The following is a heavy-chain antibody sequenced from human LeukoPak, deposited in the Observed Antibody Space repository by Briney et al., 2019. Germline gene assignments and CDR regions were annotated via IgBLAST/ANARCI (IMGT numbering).Heavy chain of an antibody. CDR2: IYYSGST. V-gene: IGHV4-39*01. Sequence: SETLSLTCTVSGGSISSSSDYWGWIRQPPGKGLEWIGSIYYSGSTYYNPSLKSRVTISVDTSKNQFSLRLSSVTAADTAVYYCARGRLAGYWYFDLWGRGALVTVSS. J-gene: IGHJ2*01. CDR3: ARGRLAGYWYFDL. CDR1: GGSISSSSDY. D-gene: IGHD6-25*01.